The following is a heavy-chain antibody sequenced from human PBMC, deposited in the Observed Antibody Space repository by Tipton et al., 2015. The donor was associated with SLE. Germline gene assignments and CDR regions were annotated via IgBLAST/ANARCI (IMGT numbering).Heavy chain of an antibody. CDR1: GFTFSSYG. CDR2: ISSSGSTI. CDR3: ARAGGEEAFDY. D-gene: IGHD3-10*01. J-gene: IGHJ4*02. V-gene: IGHV3-48*01. Sequence: SLRLSCAASGFTFSSYGMHWVRQAPGKGLEWVSYISSSGSTIYYADSVKGRFTISRDNSKNTLYLQMNSLRAEDTAVYYCARAGGEEAFDYWGQGTLVTVSS.